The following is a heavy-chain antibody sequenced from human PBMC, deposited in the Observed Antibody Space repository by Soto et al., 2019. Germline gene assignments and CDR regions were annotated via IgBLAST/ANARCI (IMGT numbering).Heavy chain of an antibody. CDR2: ISYDGSNK. D-gene: IGHD2-2*01. CDR3: AKGSCSSTSCYNVFDI. V-gene: IGHV3-30-3*01. J-gene: IGHJ3*02. Sequence: PGGSLRLSCAASGFTFSSYAMHWVRQAPGKGLEWVAVISYDGSNKYYADSVKGRFTISRDNSKNTLYLQMNSLRAEDTAVYYCAKGSCSSTSCYNVFDIWGQGTMVTVSS. CDR1: GFTFSSYA.